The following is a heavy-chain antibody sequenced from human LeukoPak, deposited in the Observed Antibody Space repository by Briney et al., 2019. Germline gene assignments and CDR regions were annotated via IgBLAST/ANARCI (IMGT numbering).Heavy chain of an antibody. CDR2: IYPSGST. D-gene: IGHD3-22*01. CDR1: GGSISSSSYY. Sequence: SETLPLTCTVSGGSISSSSYYWGWIRQPAGKGLEWIGRIYPSGSTNYNPSLKSRVTMSVDTSKNQFSLKLSSVTAADTAVYYCARQLMIDYYYYYYYMDVWGRGTTVTISS. V-gene: IGHV4-61*02. CDR3: ARQLMIDYYYYYYYMDV. J-gene: IGHJ6*03.